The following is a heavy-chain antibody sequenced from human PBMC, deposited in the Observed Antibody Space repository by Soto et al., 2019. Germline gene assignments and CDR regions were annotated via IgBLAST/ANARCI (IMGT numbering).Heavy chain of an antibody. J-gene: IGHJ4*02. Sequence: QVQLQESGPGLVKPSETLSLTCTVSGGSISSYYWSWIRQPPGKGLEWIGYIYYSGSTNYNPSLKSRVTIAVDTSKNQFSLKLSSVTAADTAVYYCATRRKGSWGYESSGYYLDYWGQGTLVTVSS. CDR3: ATRRKGSWGYESSGYYLDY. D-gene: IGHD3-22*01. V-gene: IGHV4-59*01. CDR1: GGSISSYY. CDR2: IYYSGST.